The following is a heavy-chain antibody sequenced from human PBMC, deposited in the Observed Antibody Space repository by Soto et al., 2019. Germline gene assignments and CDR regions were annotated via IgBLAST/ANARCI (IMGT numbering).Heavy chain of an antibody. D-gene: IGHD3-9*01. V-gene: IGHV3-21*01. CDR1: GFTFSSYS. Sequence: GGSLRLSCAASGFTFSSYSMNWVRQAPGKGLEWVSSISSSSSYIYYADSVKGRFTISRDNAKNSLYLQMNSLRAEDTAVYYCARDDYDILTGYLYYFDYWGQGTLVTVSS. CDR2: ISSSSSYI. J-gene: IGHJ4*02. CDR3: ARDDYDILTGYLYYFDY.